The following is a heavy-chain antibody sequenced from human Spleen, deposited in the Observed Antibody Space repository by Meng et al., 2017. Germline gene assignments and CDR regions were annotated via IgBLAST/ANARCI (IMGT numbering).Heavy chain of an antibody. J-gene: IGHJ4*02. CDR2: INAVFGTT. V-gene: IGHV1-69*13. CDR1: GGTFSSYA. CDR3: ARKAGNCISTTCYSLDY. D-gene: IGHD2-2*01. Sequence: SVKVSCKASGGTFSSYAATWVRQAPGQGLEWMGGINAVFGTTNYAQKFQDRVTITSDESTSTVYMELTRLTSEDTAVYFCARKAGNCISTTCYSLDYWGQGTLVTVSS.